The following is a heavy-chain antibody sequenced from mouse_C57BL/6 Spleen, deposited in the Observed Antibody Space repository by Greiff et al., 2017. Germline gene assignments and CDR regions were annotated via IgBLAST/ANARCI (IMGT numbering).Heavy chain of an antibody. CDR3: ARTGGSSSWFAY. D-gene: IGHD1-1*01. Sequence: QVQLQQPGAELVRPGPSVKLSCKASGYTFTSYWMHWVKQRPGQGLEWIGVIDPSDSYTNYNQKFKGKATLTVDTSSSTAYMQLSSLTSEDSAVYCCARTGGSSSWFAYWGQGTLVTVSA. CDR2: IDPSDSYT. V-gene: IGHV1-59*01. CDR1: GYTFTSYW. J-gene: IGHJ3*01.